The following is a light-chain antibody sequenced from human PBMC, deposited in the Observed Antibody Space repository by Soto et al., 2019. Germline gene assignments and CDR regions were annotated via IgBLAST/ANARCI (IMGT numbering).Light chain of an antibody. V-gene: IGKV3-15*01. Sequence: EIVKTQAPATLSVSPGERATLACRASQSVSRNLAWYQQKPGQAPRLLILDASTWAAGIPGRFSGSGSGREFTLTISSLQSEDVAVYYCQQYNHLSTFGHGTKLEI. CDR1: QSVSRN. J-gene: IGKJ2*01. CDR3: QQYNHLST. CDR2: DAS.